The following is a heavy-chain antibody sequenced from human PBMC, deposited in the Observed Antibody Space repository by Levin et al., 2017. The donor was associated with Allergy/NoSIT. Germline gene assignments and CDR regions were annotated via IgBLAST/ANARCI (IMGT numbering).Heavy chain of an antibody. V-gene: IGHV3-33*01. CDR3: APAACVRTTPGY. J-gene: IGHJ4*01. CDR2: IWNDGSHK. Sequence: GGSLRLSCAASGLTFRTYDMHWVRQAPGKGLEWVALIWNDGSHKYYGDSVKGRFNVSRDNSKNTLYLQMNSLRVEDTGVYYGAPAACVRTTPGYWGPGTPVPVSS. D-gene: IGHD2-2*01. CDR1: GLTFRTYD.